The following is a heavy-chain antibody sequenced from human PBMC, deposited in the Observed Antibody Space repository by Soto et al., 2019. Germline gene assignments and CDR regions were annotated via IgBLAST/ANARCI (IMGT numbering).Heavy chain of an antibody. CDR2: INHSGST. V-gene: IGHV4-34*01. J-gene: IGHJ4*02. CDR3: ARGGYCSSTSRYKRVRSYFDY. Sequence: SETLSLTCAVYGGSFSGYYWSWIRQPPGKGLEWIGEINHSGSTNYNPSLKSRVTISVDTSKNQFSLKLSSVTAADTAVYYCARGGYCSSTSRYKRVRSYFDYWGQGTLVTVSS. D-gene: IGHD2-2*02. CDR1: GGSFSGYY.